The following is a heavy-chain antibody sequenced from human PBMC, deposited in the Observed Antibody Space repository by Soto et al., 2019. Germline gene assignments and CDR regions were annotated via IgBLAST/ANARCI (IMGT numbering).Heavy chain of an antibody. CDR3: ARAGSYYDSSGYYYGDYYGMDV. CDR1: GFTISSNY. J-gene: IGHJ6*02. D-gene: IGHD3-22*01. CDR2: IYSGGST. Sequence: GGSLRLSCAASGFTISSNYMSWVRQAPGKGLEWVSVIYSGGSTYYADSVKGRFTISRNNSKNTLYLHMNSLRAEDTAVYYCARAGSYYDSSGYYYGDYYGMDVWGQGTTVTVSS. V-gene: IGHV3-53*01.